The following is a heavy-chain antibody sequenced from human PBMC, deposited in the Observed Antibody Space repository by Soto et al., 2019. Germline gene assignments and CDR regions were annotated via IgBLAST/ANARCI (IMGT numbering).Heavy chain of an antibody. CDR2: TYYKSKWYY. J-gene: IGHJ6*03. D-gene: IGHD3-3*01. V-gene: IGHV6-1*01. Sequence: SQSLSLTCAISWDSVSSNSAGWNWVRQTPSRGLEWLGRTYYKSKWYYNSAVSVKSRITINPDTFKNQFSLQLNSVTPEDTAVYYCSRGSWDDVSGHYYMDVWGKGTTVTVSS. CDR3: SRGSWDDVSGHYYMDV. CDR1: WDSVSSNSAG.